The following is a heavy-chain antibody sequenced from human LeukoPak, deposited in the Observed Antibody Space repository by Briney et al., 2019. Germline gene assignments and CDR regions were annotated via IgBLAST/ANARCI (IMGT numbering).Heavy chain of an antibody. J-gene: IGHJ4*02. CDR3: APGVVAAASFDY. CDR1: GYTFTGYY. Sequence: ASVKVSCKASGYTFTGYYMHWVRQAPGQGLEWMGRINPNSGGTNYAQKFQGRVTMTRDTSISTAYMELSRLRSDDTAVYYCAPGVVAAASFDYWGRGTLVTVSS. CDR2: INPNSGGT. V-gene: IGHV1-2*06. D-gene: IGHD2-15*01.